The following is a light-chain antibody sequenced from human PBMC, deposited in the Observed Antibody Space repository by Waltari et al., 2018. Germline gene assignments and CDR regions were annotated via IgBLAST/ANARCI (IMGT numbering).Light chain of an antibody. V-gene: IGLV2-14*01. CDR1: SSDFAVFNY. J-gene: IGLJ3*02. CDR3: SSYTSTWV. CDR2: DVS. Sequence: QSALTQSASVSGSPGQSITISCTGTSSDFAVFNYVSWYQQHPGKAPQLSIYDVSKRPSGFSNRFSGSKSGNTASLTISGLQAEDEADYYCSSYTSTWVFGGGTKLTVL.